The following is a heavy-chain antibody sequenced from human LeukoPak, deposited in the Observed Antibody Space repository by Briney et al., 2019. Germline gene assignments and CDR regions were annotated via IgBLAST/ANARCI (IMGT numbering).Heavy chain of an antibody. V-gene: IGHV4-39*07. J-gene: IGHJ5*02. Sequence: SETLSLTCTVSGGSISSSSYYWGWIRQPPGKGLEWIGSIYYSGSTYYNPSLKSRVTISVDTSKNQFSLKLSSVTAADTAVYYCASSRGYSYGLRGPWGQGTLVTVSS. CDR2: IYYSGST. D-gene: IGHD5-18*01. CDR3: ASSRGYSYGLRGP. CDR1: GGSISSSSYY.